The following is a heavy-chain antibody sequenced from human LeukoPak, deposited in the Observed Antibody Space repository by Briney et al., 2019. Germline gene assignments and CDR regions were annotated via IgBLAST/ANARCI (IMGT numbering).Heavy chain of an antibody. D-gene: IGHD3-10*01. J-gene: IGHJ5*02. CDR3: ARGLPTRGSSWFEP. V-gene: IGHV1-8*01. CDR1: GYTFISSD. Sequence: ASVKVSCKASGYTFISSDINWVRQARAQGLEWLGWMNPNSGNRAYAPKFQGRVTMTRDTSTSTAYMELTSLNYDDTAVYYCARGLPTRGSSWFEPWGQGTLVTVSS. CDR2: MNPNSGNR.